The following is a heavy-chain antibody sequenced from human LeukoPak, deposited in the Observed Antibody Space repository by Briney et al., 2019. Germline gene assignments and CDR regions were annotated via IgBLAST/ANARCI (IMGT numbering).Heavy chain of an antibody. J-gene: IGHJ4*02. CDR1: GGSISSYY. CDR3: ARDSKYTRIDY. V-gene: IGHV4-59*01. CDR2: LYYSGSI. Sequence: SETLSLTCTVSGGSISSYYWRWIRQPPGKGLEWIWYLYYSGSINYKPSLKSRVTISIDTSKNQFSLKLSSVTAADTAVYYCARDSKYTRIDYWGQGTLVTVSS. D-gene: IGHD2-2*01.